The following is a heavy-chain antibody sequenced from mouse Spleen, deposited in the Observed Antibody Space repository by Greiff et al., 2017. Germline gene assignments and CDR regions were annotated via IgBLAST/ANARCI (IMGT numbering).Heavy chain of an antibody. V-gene: IGHV1-64*01. D-gene: IGHD1-1*01. J-gene: IGHJ3*01. CDR3: ARRGAYGSGGFAY. CDR1: GYTFTSYW. Sequence: QVQLQQPGAELVKPGASVKLSCKASGYTFTSYWMHWVKQRPGQGLEWIGMIHPNSGSTNYNEKFKSKATLTVDKSSSTAYMHLSSLTSEDSAVYYCARRGAYGSGGFAYWGQGTLVTVSA. CDR2: IHPNSGST.